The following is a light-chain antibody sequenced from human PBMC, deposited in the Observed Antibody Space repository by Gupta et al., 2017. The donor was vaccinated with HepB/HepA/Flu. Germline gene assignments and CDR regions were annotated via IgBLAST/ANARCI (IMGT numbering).Light chain of an antibody. Sequence: QLVLTQSPSASASLGASVKLTCTLSSGHSTYAIAWHQQHPEKGPRYLMRVNSDGSHIKGDAIPDRFSGSSSGAERYVTSSSLQSEDEADYYCQTWGAGVGWVFGGGTKLNVL. J-gene: IGLJ3*02. V-gene: IGLV4-69*01. CDR1: SGHSTYA. CDR2: VNSDGSH. CDR3: QTWGAGVGWV.